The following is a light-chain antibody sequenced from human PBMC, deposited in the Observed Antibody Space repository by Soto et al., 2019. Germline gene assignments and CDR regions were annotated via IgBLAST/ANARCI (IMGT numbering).Light chain of an antibody. CDR1: SSNIGSNY. Sequence: QSVLTQPPSASGTPGQRVTISCSGSSSNIGSNYVYCYQQLPGTAPKLLIYRNNQRPSGVPDRFSGSKSGTSASLAISGLRSADEADYYCAAWDASMSGPSVFGGGTKLTVL. CDR3: AAWDASMSGPSV. J-gene: IGLJ3*02. CDR2: RNN. V-gene: IGLV1-47*01.